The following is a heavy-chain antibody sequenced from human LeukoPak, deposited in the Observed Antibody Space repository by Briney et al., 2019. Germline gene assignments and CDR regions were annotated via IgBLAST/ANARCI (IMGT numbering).Heavy chain of an antibody. CDR3: AKDKILRGFLFGELLFY. D-gene: IGHD3-10*02. J-gene: IGHJ4*02. CDR1: GFTFSSYA. V-gene: IGHV3-30-3*01. CDR2: IPYDGSNK. Sequence: GGSLRLSCAASGFTFSSYAMHWVRQAPGKGLEWVAVIPYDGSNKYYADSVKGRFTISRDNAKNTLYLQMNSLRAEDTAVYYCAKDKILRGFLFGELLFYWGQGTLVTVSS.